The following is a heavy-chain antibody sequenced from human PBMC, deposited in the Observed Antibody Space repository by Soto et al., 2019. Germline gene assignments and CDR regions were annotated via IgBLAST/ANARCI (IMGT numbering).Heavy chain of an antibody. J-gene: IGHJ3*02. D-gene: IGHD4-4*01. CDR1: VGTFSSYA. V-gene: IGHV1-69*01. CDR2: IITIFGPA. Sequence: QVQLVQSGAEVKKPGSSVKVSCKASVGTFSSYAISWVRQAPGQGLEWMGGIITIFGPANYAQKLQGRVKITADESTSTAYMDLSSLRSEDTAGYYCERPQVYRAEDALDIGGQGTMVTVSS. CDR3: ERPQVYRAEDALDI.